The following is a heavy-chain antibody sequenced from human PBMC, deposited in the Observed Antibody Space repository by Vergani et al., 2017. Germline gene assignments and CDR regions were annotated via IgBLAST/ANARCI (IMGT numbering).Heavy chain of an antibody. CDR1: GFTFDDYA. D-gene: IGHD3-22*01. J-gene: IGHJ4*02. CDR3: ARSRYDSSGFSTIFRY. CDR2: ISWNSDNI. Sequence: DVHLAESGGGFFQPGGSLRLSCAASGFTFDDYAMHWVRQTPGKGLEWVSGISWNSDNIAYADSVKGRFTISRDNAKNSLYLQMNSLRAEDTAVYYCARSRYDSSGFSTIFRYWGQGTRVTVS. V-gene: IGHV3-9*01.